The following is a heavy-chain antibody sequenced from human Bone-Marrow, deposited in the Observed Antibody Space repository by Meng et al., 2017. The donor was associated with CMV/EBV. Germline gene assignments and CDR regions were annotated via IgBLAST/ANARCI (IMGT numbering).Heavy chain of an antibody. J-gene: IGHJ1*01. Sequence: GESLKISCAASGFIVSSNYMSWVRQAPGKGLEWVSVIYSDGTTYTADSLKGRFTISRDNFKNTVYPQMNSLRAEDTAIYYCARGVWAGVPLEYLQHWGQGTLVTVSS. D-gene: IGHD2-8*01. V-gene: IGHV3-53*01. CDR3: ARGVWAGVPLEYLQH. CDR2: IYSDGTT. CDR1: GFIVSSNY.